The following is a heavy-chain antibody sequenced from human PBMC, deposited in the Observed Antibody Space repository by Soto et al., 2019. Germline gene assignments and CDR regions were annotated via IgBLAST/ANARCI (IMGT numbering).Heavy chain of an antibody. Sequence: SETLSLTCTVSGGSISSYYWSWIRQPPGKGLEWIGYIYYSGSTNYNPSLKSRVTISVDTSKNQFSLKLSSVTAADTAVYYCARRKLMTTVTTGYYYYYYMDVWGKGTTVTVSS. CDR3: ARRKLMTTVTTGYYYYYYMDV. D-gene: IGHD4-17*01. J-gene: IGHJ6*03. V-gene: IGHV4-59*08. CDR1: GGSISSYY. CDR2: IYYSGST.